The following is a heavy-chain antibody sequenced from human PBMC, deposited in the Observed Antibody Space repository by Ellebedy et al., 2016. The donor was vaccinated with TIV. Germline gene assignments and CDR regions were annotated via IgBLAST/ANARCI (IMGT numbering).Heavy chain of an antibody. CDR3: GRDANAYDLLTGHDY. D-gene: IGHD3-9*01. J-gene: IGHJ4*02. CDR1: GFTFSHYA. Sequence: GESLKISCAASGFTFSHYAMHWVRQAPGKGLEWVAVIWYDGSNEFYADSVKGRFTISRDNSKNMVYLQMSSLRPEDTAVYYYGRDANAYDLLTGHDYWGQGTLVTVSS. CDR2: IWYDGSNE. V-gene: IGHV3-33*01.